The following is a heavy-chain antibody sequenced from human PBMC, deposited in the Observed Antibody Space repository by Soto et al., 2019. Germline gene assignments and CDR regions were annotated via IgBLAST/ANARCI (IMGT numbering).Heavy chain of an antibody. Sequence: GGSLRLSCAASGVTFSSYGMHWVRQATGKGMEWVAVISYDGSNKYYADSVKGRFTISRDNSKNTLYLQLNSLRAVVTAVYYCAKGAKYYYCSSGYRPAGLDAFDIWCQGTMVTVSS. V-gene: IGHV3-30*18. CDR1: GVTFSSYG. D-gene: IGHD3-22*01. CDR3: AKGAKYYYCSSGYRPAGLDAFDI. CDR2: ISYDGSNK. J-gene: IGHJ3*02.